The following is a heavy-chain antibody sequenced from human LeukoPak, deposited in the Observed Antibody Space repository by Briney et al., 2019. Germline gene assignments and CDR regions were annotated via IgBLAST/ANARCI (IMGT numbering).Heavy chain of an antibody. V-gene: IGHV3-30*02. Sequence: PGGSLRLSCAASGFTFNSYAMSWVRQAPGKGLEWVAFIRYDGSNKYYADSVKGRFTISRDNSKNTLYLQMNSLRAEDTAVYYCAKSYLLRDYYYYYYMDVWGKGTTVTVSS. J-gene: IGHJ6*03. CDR2: IRYDGSNK. CDR1: GFTFNSYA. CDR3: AKSYLLRDYYYYYYMDV. D-gene: IGHD1-26*01.